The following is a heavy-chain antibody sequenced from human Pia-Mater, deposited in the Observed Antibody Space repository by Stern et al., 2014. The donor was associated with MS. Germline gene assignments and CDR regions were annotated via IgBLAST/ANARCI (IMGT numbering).Heavy chain of an antibody. CDR1: GDSMSNNNW. J-gene: IGHJ4*02. Sequence: QVQLGQSGPGLVRPSTTLFLTCSVSGDSMSNNNWWSWVRQAPGKGLEWIGAVHHSGRTNHNPSLARRPTISIDKSKKMISLRMDSVTAADTAVYYCARSKDSSSWYGYFDYWGQGTLVTVSS. CDR3: ARSKDSSSWYGYFDY. D-gene: IGHD6-13*01. CDR2: VHHSGRT. V-gene: IGHV4-4*02.